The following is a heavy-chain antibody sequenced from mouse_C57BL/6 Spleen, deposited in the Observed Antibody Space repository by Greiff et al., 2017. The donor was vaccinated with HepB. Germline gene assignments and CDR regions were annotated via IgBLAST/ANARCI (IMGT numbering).Heavy chain of an antibody. CDR2: IYPGDGDT. Sequence: VQLQQSGPELVKPGASVKISCKASGYAFSSSWMNWVKQRPGKGLEWIGRIYPGDGDTNYNGKFKGKATLTADKSSSTAYMQRSSLTSEDSAVYFCARELYYGSRGYFDVWGTGTTVTVSS. CDR1: GYAFSSSW. D-gene: IGHD1-1*01. V-gene: IGHV1-82*01. CDR3: ARELYYGSRGYFDV. J-gene: IGHJ1*03.